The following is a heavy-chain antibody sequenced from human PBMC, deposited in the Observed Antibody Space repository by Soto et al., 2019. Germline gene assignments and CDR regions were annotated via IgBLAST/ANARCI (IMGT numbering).Heavy chain of an antibody. V-gene: IGHV4-39*01. CDR1: GGSISSSSYY. D-gene: IGHD3-9*01. Sequence: ASETLSLTCTVSGGSISSSSYYWGWIRQPPGKGLEWIGSIYYSGSTYYNPSLKSRVTISVDTSKNQFSLKLSSVTAADTAVYYCARHRSSRYFDWLSQIYYAMDVWGQGTTLPVSS. J-gene: IGHJ6*02. CDR2: IYYSGST. CDR3: ARHRSSRYFDWLSQIYYAMDV.